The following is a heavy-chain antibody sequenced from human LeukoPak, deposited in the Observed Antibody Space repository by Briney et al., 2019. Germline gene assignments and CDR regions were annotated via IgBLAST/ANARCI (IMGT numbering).Heavy chain of an antibody. CDR1: GFTFSSYS. V-gene: IGHV3-21*01. D-gene: IGHD3-9*01. Sequence: GGSLRLSCAASGFTFSSYSMNWVRQAPGKGLEWVSSISSRSSYIDYADSLKGRFTISRDNAKNSLYLQMNSLRAEDTAVYYCARDRRGGRTGYYDYWGQGTLVTVSS. CDR2: ISSRSSYI. CDR3: ARDRRGGRTGYYDY. J-gene: IGHJ4*02.